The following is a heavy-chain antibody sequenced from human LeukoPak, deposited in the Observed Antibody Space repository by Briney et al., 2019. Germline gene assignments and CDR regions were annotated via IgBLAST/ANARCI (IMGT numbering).Heavy chain of an antibody. CDR2: ISWDGGST. Sequence: GGSLRLSCAASGFIFDDYAMHWVRQAPGKGLEWVSLISWDGGSTYYADSVKGRFTISRDNSKNSLYLQMNSLRAEDTALYYCAKGGYNRNAAYYYYGMDVWGQGTTVTVSS. J-gene: IGHJ6*02. CDR3: AKGGYNRNAAYYYYGMDV. V-gene: IGHV3-43D*03. D-gene: IGHD1-1*01. CDR1: GFIFDDYA.